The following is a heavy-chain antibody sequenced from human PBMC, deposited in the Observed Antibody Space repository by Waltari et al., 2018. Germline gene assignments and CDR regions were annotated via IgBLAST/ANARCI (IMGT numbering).Heavy chain of an antibody. D-gene: IGHD2-15*01. V-gene: IGHV3-53*02. Sequence: EVQLVETGRGSFQPGAYLRLSFAPFGPTVGNNYMSWVRQAPGKGLEGVSVIYSGGTTQYADSVKGRFTISRDSSKNTLYLQMNSLRVEDTAVYYCATSPTRSFWGQGTLVAVSS. J-gene: IGHJ4*02. CDR1: GPTVGNNY. CDR2: IYSGGTT. CDR3: ATSPTRSF.